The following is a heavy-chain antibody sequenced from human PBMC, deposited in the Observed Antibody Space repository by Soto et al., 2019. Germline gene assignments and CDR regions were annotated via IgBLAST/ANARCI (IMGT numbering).Heavy chain of an antibody. D-gene: IGHD3-3*01. CDR3: AKGSKFTIFSPNDY. Sequence: GGSLRLSCAASGFTFSTYAMTWVRQAPGKGLEWVSALSGNSGTTYSADSVKGRFTISRDNSRNTLYLQMSSLRAEDTALYYRAKGSKFTIFSPNDYWGQGTLVTVSS. V-gene: IGHV3-23*01. CDR1: GFTFSTYA. CDR2: LSGNSGTT. J-gene: IGHJ4*02.